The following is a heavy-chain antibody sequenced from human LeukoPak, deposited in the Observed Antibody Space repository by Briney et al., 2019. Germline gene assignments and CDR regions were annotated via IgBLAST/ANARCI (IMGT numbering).Heavy chain of an antibody. D-gene: IGHD3-22*01. J-gene: IGHJ4*02. V-gene: IGHV3-43*02. CDR1: GLTFDDYA. CDR2: ISGDGGST. Sequence: GGSLRLSCAASGLTFDDYAMHWVRQAPGKGLEWVSLISGDGGSTYYADSVKGRFTISRDNSKNSLYLQMNSLRTEDTALYYCAKDISDSSGYYYVSPGGANYWGQGTLVTVSS. CDR3: AKDISDSSGYYYVSPGGANY.